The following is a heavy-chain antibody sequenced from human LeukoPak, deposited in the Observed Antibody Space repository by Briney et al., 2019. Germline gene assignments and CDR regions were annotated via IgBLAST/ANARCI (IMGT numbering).Heavy chain of an antibody. D-gene: IGHD3-10*01. V-gene: IGHV1-24*01. CDR3: ATGAMVYEY. J-gene: IGHJ4*02. CDR1: TSSLTKIS. CDR2: FVPQVGET. Sequence: GASVKVSCKVSTSSLTKISIDWVRQAPGKGLEFMGTFVPQVGETIHSHKLQVRLKMTTSTSTDTASMEIHRLQSEDTAVYYCATGAMVYEYWGQGTLVTVCS.